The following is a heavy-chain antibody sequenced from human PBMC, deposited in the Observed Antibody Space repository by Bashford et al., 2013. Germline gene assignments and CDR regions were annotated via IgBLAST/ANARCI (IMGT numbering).Heavy chain of an antibody. D-gene: IGHD2-2*01. J-gene: IGHJ3*02. V-gene: IGHV3-74*01. Sequence: VRQAPGNGLEWVARINNDGSNTNYADSVQGRFTISRDNAKKTVYLQMNSLRAEDTAVYYCDKNEDYQQPSRFLDIWGPKGQW. CDR2: INNDGSNT. CDR3: DKNEDYQQPSRFLDI.